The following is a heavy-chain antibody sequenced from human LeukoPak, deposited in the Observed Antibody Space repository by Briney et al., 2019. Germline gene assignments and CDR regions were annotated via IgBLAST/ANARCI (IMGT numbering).Heavy chain of an antibody. D-gene: IGHD2-15*01. CDR3: ARDPSYCSGGSCYARVGWFDP. CDR2: INPNSGGT. V-gene: IGHV1-2*02. Sequence: ASVKVSCKASGYTFTSYGISWVRQAPGQGLEWMGWINPNSGGTNYAQKFQGRVTMTRDTSISTAYMELSRLRSDDTAVYYCARDPSYCSGGSCYARVGWFDPWGQGTLVTVSS. J-gene: IGHJ5*02. CDR1: GYTFTSYG.